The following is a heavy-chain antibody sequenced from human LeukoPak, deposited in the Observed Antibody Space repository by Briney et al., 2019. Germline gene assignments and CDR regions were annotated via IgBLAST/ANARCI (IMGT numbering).Heavy chain of an antibody. J-gene: IGHJ4*02. CDR3: ARGSGSSSDY. Sequence: GSLRLSCAASVFTVSSNCMSWVRQAPGKGLECVSVIYSGGSTYYADSVKGRFTISRDNSKNTLYLQMNSLRAEDTAVYYCARGSGSSSDYWGQGTLVTVSS. CDR2: IYSGGST. CDR1: VFTVSSNC. D-gene: IGHD6-6*01. V-gene: IGHV3-53*01.